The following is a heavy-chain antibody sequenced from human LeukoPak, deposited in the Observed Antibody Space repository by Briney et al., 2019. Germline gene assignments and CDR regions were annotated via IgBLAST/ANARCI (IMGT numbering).Heavy chain of an antibody. CDR2: ISGSGGST. CDR1: GFTFSSYA. J-gene: IGHJ4*02. V-gene: IGHV3-23*01. CDR3: ARDAVGIYRIIDY. D-gene: IGHD6-13*01. Sequence: GGSLRLSCAASGFTFSSYAMSWVRQAPGKGLEWVSGISGSGGSTYYADSVKGRFTISRDNSKNTLYLQMNSLRAEDTAVYYCARDAVGIYRIIDYWGQGTLVTVSS.